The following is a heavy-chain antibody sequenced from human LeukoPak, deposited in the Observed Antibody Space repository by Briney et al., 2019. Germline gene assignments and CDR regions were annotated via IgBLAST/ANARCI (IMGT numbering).Heavy chain of an antibody. D-gene: IGHD3-10*01. CDR1: GGSISPYF. CDR3: ARDDYRGVTNFDP. CDR2: ISYTGST. V-gene: IGHV4-59*01. Sequence: SETLSLTCTVSGGSISPYFWSWMRQTPGKGLEWIGYISYTGSTNYNPALKSRVTISVDTSKNQFSLQLTSVTAADTAVYYRARDDYRGVTNFDPWGQGTLVTASS. J-gene: IGHJ5*02.